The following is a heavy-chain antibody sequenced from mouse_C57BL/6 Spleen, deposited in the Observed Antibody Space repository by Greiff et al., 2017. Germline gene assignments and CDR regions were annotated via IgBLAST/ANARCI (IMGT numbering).Heavy chain of an antibody. D-gene: IGHD1-1*01. J-gene: IGHJ4*01. CDR3: ARRGPTVVDAMDY. CDR2: INPSSGYT. CDR1: GYTFTSYW. V-gene: IGHV1-7*01. Sequence: QVQLQQSGAELVKPGASVKLSCKASGYTFTSYWMHWVKQRPGQGLEWIGYINPSSGYTKYNQKFKDKATLTADKSSSTAYMQLSSLTYEDSAVYYCARRGPTVVDAMDYWGQGTSVTVSS.